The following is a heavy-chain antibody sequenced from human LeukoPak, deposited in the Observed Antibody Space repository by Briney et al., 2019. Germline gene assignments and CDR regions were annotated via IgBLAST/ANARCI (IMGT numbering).Heavy chain of an antibody. CDR1: GGSISSRSYY. Sequence: SEILSLTCTVSGGSISSRSYYWGWVRQSPGKGLEWIGSVYYNGPTYYNPSLMSRITISRDTSKNQFSLKLSSVTAADTAVYYCARAGLQWSFDYWGQGTLVTVSS. CDR2: VYYNGPT. CDR3: ARAGLQWSFDY. V-gene: IGHV4-39*07. J-gene: IGHJ4*02. D-gene: IGHD4-23*01.